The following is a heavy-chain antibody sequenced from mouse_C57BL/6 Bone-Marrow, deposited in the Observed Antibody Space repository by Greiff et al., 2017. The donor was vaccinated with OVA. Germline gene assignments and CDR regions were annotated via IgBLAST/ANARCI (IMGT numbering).Heavy chain of an antibody. V-gene: IGHV1-58*01. D-gene: IGHD1-1*01. CDR1: GYTFTSYG. J-gene: IGHJ1*03. CDR2: IYIGNGYT. CDR3: ARNYYGSSYGYFDV. Sequence: EVQLQQSGAELVRPGSSVKMSCTTSGYTFTSYGINWVKQRPGQGLEWIGYIYIGNGYTEYNEKFKGKATLTSDTSSSTAYLQLSSLTSEDSAIYFCARNYYGSSYGYFDVWGTGTTVTVSS.